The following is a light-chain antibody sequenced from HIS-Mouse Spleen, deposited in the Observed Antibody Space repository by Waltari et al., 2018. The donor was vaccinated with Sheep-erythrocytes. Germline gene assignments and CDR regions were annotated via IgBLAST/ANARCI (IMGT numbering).Light chain of an antibody. CDR3: CSYAGSSTWV. CDR2: EGS. V-gene: IGLV2-23*01. J-gene: IGLJ3*02. Sequence: QSALTQPASVSVSPGQTITITYTRTSSDFGSDNLFAWYQQHPGKAPKLMIYEGSKPPSGVSNRFSGSKSGNSASLTISGLQAEDEADYYCCSYAGSSTWVFGGGTKLTVL. CDR1: SSDFGSDNL.